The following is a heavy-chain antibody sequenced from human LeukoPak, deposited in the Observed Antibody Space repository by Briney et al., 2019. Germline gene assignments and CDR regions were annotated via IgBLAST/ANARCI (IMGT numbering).Heavy chain of an antibody. J-gene: IGHJ3*02. V-gene: IGHV1-8*03. CDR2: MNPNSGNT. Sequence: ASVKVSCKASGYTFTSYDINWVRQATGQGLEWMGWMNPNSGNTGHAQKFQGRVAITGNTSISTAYMELSSLRSEDTAVYYCARVGIAAANDAFDIWGQGTMVTVSS. CDR3: ARVGIAAANDAFDI. D-gene: IGHD6-13*01. CDR1: GYTFTSYD.